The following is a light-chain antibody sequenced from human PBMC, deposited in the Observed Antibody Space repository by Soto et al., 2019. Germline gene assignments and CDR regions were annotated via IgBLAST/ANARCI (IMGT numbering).Light chain of an antibody. J-gene: IGKJ1*01. CDR3: QQYGSPPT. Sequence: EIVLTQSPGTLSLSPGERATLSCRASQSVSSSYLAWYQQKPGQAPRLLIYGASSRATGIPERFSGSGSGTDFTLTISRLEPEDFAVYYCQQYGSPPTFGQGTKVDIK. CDR1: QSVSSSY. V-gene: IGKV3-20*01. CDR2: GAS.